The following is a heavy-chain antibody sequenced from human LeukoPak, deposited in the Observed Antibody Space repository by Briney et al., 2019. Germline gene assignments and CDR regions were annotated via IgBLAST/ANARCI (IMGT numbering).Heavy chain of an antibody. J-gene: IGHJ5*02. CDR2: ISAYNGNT. D-gene: IGHD3-10*01. CDR3: ARDLESRGSNWFDP. V-gene: IGHV1-18*01. Sequence: ASVNVSCKASGGTFSSYAISWVRQAPGQGLEWMGWISAYNGNTNYAQKLQGRVTMTTDTSTSTAYMELRSLRSDDTAVYYCARDLESRGSNWFDPWGQGTLVTVSS. CDR1: GGTFSSYA.